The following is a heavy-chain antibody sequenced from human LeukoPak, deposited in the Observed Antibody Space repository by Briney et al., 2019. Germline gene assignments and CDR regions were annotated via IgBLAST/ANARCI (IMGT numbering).Heavy chain of an antibody. CDR1: GFTFSNAW. Sequence: GGSLXXSCAASGFTFSNAWMSWVRQAPGKGLEGVGRIKSKTDGGTTDYAAPGKGRFTISREEKKKRLYLQMNSLKTEDTAVYYCTTDSSTLLDAFDIWGQGTMVTVSS. CDR2: IKSKTDGGTT. V-gene: IGHV3-15*01. CDR3: TTDSSTLLDAFDI. J-gene: IGHJ3*02.